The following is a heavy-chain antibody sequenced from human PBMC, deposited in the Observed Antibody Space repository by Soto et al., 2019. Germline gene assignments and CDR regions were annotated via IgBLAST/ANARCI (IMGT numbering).Heavy chain of an antibody. CDR2: ISAYNGNT. CDR3: ARDPVPSLWFPNWFDP. V-gene: IGHV1-18*01. J-gene: IGHJ5*02. Sequence: GASVKVSCKASGYTFTSYGISWVRQAPGQGLEWMGWISAYNGNTNYAQKLQGRVTMTTDTSTSTAYMELRSLRSDDTAVYYCARDPVPSLWFPNWFDPWGQGTLVTVSS. CDR1: GYTFTSYG. D-gene: IGHD3-10*01.